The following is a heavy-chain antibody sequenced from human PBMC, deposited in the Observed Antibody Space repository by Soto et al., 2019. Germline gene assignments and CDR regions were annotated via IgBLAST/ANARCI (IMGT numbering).Heavy chain of an antibody. D-gene: IGHD1-26*01. CDR2: VIPLFNTP. Sequence: QVQLVQSGAEVKKPGSSAQVSCKASGGTFNTYAITWVRQAPGQGFEWMGGVIPLFNTPAYAQKFQGRLTITADESTSTVYLELSGLSSEDTAGYFCALASKWELRCYFYGMEVWGQGTTVTVSS. V-gene: IGHV1-69*01. CDR1: GGTFNTYA. J-gene: IGHJ6*02. CDR3: ALASKWELRCYFYGMEV.